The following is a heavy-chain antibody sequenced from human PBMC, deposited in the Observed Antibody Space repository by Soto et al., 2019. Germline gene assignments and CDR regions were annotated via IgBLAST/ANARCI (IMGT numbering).Heavy chain of an antibody. D-gene: IGHD3-10*01. Sequence: ASVKVSCTVSGYTLTELSMHWVRQAPGKGLEWMGGFDPEDGETIYAQKFQGRVTMTEDTSTDTAYMELSSLRSEDTAVYYCATGGGSGSYYSFGLSLTFDIWGQGTMVTV. CDR2: FDPEDGET. V-gene: IGHV1-24*01. CDR1: GYTLTELS. CDR3: ATGGGSGSYYSFGLSLTFDI. J-gene: IGHJ3*02.